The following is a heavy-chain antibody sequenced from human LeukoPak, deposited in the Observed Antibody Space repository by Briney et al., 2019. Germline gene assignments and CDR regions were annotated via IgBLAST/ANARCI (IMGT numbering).Heavy chain of an antibody. V-gene: IGHV3-11*01. Sequence: GGSLRLSCAASGFTFSDYYMSWIRQAPGKGLEWVSYISSGASTIYYADSVKGRFTISRDDAKNSLYLQMNSLRAEDTAVYYCAKDVGVRRYFWGYWGQGILVTVSS. CDR3: AKDVGVRRYFWGY. CDR1: GFTFSDYY. J-gene: IGHJ4*02. D-gene: IGHD3-9*01. CDR2: ISSGASTI.